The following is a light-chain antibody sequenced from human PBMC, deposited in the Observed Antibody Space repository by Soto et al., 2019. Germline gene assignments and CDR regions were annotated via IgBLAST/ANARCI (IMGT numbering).Light chain of an antibody. CDR1: QTISSW. J-gene: IGKJ1*01. V-gene: IGKV1-5*03. CDR3: QHYSSYSGA. Sequence: DIQVPQSTSTRSGSVGARVTITYPASQTISSWLAWYQQKPGKAPKLLIYKASTLKSGVPSRFSGSGSGTEFTLTISSLQPEDFATYYCQHYSSYSGAFGQGTKVDI. CDR2: KAS.